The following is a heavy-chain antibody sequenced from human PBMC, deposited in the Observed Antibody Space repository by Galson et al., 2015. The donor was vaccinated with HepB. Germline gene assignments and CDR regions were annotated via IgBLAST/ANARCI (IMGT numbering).Heavy chain of an antibody. Sequence: QSGAEVKKPGESLKISCKASGGTFSSYAISWVRQAPGQGLEWMGGIIPIFGTANYAQKFQGRVTITADESTSTAYMELSSLRSEDTAVYYCARAVGTPYSSSWYYYYYGMDVWGQGTTVTVSS. D-gene: IGHD6-13*01. CDR1: GGTFSSYA. J-gene: IGHJ6*02. V-gene: IGHV1-69*01. CDR3: ARAVGTPYSSSWYYYYYGMDV. CDR2: IIPIFGTA.